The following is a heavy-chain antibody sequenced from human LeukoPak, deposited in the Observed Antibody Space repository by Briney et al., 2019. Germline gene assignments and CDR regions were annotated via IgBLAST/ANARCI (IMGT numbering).Heavy chain of an antibody. J-gene: IGHJ4*02. D-gene: IGHD5-12*01. Sequence: GGSLRLSCAASGFTFSSYSMNCVRQAPGKGLEWVSSISSSSSYIYYADSVKGRFTISRDNAKNSLYLQMNSLRAEDTAVYYCARDSRKGYSGYDFLVYWGQGTLVTVSS. V-gene: IGHV3-21*01. CDR3: ARDSRKGYSGYDFLVY. CDR1: GFTFSSYS. CDR2: ISSSSSYI.